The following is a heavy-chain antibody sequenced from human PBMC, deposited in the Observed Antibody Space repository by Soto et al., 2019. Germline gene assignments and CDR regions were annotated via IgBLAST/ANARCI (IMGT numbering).Heavy chain of an antibody. CDR3: ARGRRYYYGSGSYLDY. V-gene: IGHV4-30-4*01. Sequence: KTSETLSLTCTVSGGSISSGDYYWSWIRQPPGKGLEWIGYIYYSGSTYYNPSLKSRVTISVDTSKNQFSLKLSSVTAADTAVYYCARGRRYYYGSGSYLDYWGQGTLVTVSS. J-gene: IGHJ4*02. CDR2: IYYSGST. D-gene: IGHD3-10*01. CDR1: GGSISSGDYY.